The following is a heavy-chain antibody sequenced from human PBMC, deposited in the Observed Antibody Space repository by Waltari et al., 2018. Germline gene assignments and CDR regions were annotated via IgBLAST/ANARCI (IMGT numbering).Heavy chain of an antibody. CDR2: MSSSGSTI. Sequence: EVQLVESGGGLVQPGGSLRLSCAASGFTFRSYDMNWVRQGPGKGLEWVSFMSSSGSTIYYADSVKGRFTISRDNAENSLYLQINSLRAEDTAIYYCVGQLLEWLDSWGQGTLVTVSS. J-gene: IGHJ4*02. CDR1: GFTFRSYD. D-gene: IGHD3-3*01. V-gene: IGHV3-48*03. CDR3: VGQLLEWLDS.